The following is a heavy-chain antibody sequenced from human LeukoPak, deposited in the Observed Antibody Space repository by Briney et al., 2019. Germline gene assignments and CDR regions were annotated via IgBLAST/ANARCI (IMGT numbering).Heavy chain of an antibody. CDR1: GFIFSSYW. Sequence: GGSLRLSCAASGFIFSSYWMRWVRQAPGKGLEWVSSISSSSSYIYYADSVKGRFTISRDNAKNSLYLQMNSLRAEDTAVYYCARDSGSGSYYIVNYYYYGMDVWGQGTTVTVSS. D-gene: IGHD3-10*01. J-gene: IGHJ6*02. CDR3: ARDSGSGSYYIVNYYYYGMDV. V-gene: IGHV3-21*01. CDR2: ISSSSSYI.